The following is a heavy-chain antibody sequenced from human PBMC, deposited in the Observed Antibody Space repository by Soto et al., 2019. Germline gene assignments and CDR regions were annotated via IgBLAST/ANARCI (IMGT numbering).Heavy chain of an antibody. CDR3: ARGRGRYSSGWSWFDP. CDR1: GGTIRSPDW. V-gene: IGHV4-4*02. CDR2: IFQSGST. Sequence: QVQLQESGPGLVEPSGTLSLTCGVSGGTIRSPDWWTWVRQHPGKGLEWIGEIFQSGSTNYPPSLESRVTISVDKSQNQFSLTLTSVTAADTAVYFCARGRGRYSSGWSWFDPWGQGILVTVSS. J-gene: IGHJ5*02. D-gene: IGHD6-19*01.